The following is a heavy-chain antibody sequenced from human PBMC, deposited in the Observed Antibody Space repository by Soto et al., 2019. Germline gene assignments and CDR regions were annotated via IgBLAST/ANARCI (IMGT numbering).Heavy chain of an antibody. CDR1: GFTFSSYW. CDR3: ARGIAVAGFPGAYYFDY. Sequence: PGGSLKLSCAASGFTFSSYWMSCVRQAPGKGLEWVANIKQDGSEKYYVDSVKGRFTISRDNAKNSLYLQMNSLRAEDTAVYYCARGIAVAGFPGAYYFDYWGQGTLVTVSS. J-gene: IGHJ4*02. V-gene: IGHV3-7*04. CDR2: IKQDGSEK. D-gene: IGHD6-19*01.